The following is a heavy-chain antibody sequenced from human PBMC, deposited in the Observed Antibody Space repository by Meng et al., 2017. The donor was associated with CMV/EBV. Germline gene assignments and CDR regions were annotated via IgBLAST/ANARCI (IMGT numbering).Heavy chain of an antibody. V-gene: IGHV3-7*01. D-gene: IGHD2-8*01. J-gene: IGHJ4*02. Sequence: GESLKISCVASGFNSNAYWMTWVRRVPGKALEWVANIKQDGTEKYYVPSVKGRFIISRDNAKSSLYLQMNDLRVEDTAVYYCATTTNGCFDNWGQGALVTVSS. CDR3: ATTTNGCFDN. CDR1: GFNSNAYW. CDR2: IKQDGTEK.